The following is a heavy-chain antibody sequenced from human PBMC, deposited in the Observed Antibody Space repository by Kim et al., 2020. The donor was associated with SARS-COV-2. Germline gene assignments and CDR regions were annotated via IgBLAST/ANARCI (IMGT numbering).Heavy chain of an antibody. CDR2: ISAYNGNT. J-gene: IGHJ6*02. CDR3: ARGRRLIRRWFGELLPYYYYYGMDV. V-gene: IGHV1-18*04. D-gene: IGHD3-10*01. Sequence: ASVKVSCKASGYTFTSYGISWVRQAPGQGLEWMGWISAYNGNTNYAQKLQGRVTMTTDTSTSTAYMELRSLRSDDTAVYYCARGRRLIRRWFGELLPYYYYYGMDVWGQGTTVTVSS. CDR1: GYTFTSYG.